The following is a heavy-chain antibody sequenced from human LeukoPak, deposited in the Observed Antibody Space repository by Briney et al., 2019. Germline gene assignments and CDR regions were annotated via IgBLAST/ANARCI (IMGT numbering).Heavy chain of an antibody. CDR1: GFTFDDYG. J-gene: IGHJ4*02. D-gene: IGHD3-22*01. CDR3: ARAEVYYDSSGYYYFDY. CDR2: INWNGGST. V-gene: IGHV3-20*04. Sequence: GGSLRLSCAASGFTFDDYGMSWVRQAPGKGLEWVSGINWNGGSTGYADSVEGRFTISKDNAKNSLYLQMNSLRAEDTALYYCARAEVYYDSSGYYYFDYWGQGTLVTVSS.